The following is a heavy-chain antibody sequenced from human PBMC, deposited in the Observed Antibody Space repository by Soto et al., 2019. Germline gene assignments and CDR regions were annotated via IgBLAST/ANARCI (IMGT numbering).Heavy chain of an antibody. CDR1: GYTFTSYG. J-gene: IGHJ2*01. CDR3: ATHRSCRFFDSSPAGIYAL. V-gene: IGHV1-18*01. CDR2: ISAYNGNT. D-gene: IGHD3-9*01. Sequence: ASVKVSCKASGYTFTSYGISWVRQAPGQGLEWMGWISAYNGNTDYAQKLQGRVTMTTDTSTNTAYMELSSLRSEDTAVYYCATHRSCRFFDSSPAGIYALWVHGTLVSGSS.